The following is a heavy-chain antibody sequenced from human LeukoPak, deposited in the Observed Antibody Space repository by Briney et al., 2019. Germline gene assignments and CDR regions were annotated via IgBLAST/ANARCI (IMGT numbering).Heavy chain of an antibody. V-gene: IGHV3-30*18. CDR3: AKAPYSSSWYVDY. D-gene: IGHD6-13*01. J-gene: IGHJ4*02. Sequence: GRSLRLSCAASGFTFSSYGMHWVRQAPGKGLEWVAVISYDGSNKYYADSVKGRFTISRDNSKNTLYLQMNSLGAEDTAVYYCAKAPYSSSWYVDYWGQGTLVTVSS. CDR1: GFTFSSYG. CDR2: ISYDGSNK.